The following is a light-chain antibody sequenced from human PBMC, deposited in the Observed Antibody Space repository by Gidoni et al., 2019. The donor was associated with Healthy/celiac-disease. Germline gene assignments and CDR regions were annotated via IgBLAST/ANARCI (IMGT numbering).Light chain of an antibody. Sequence: DIQMTQSPSSLSASVGDRVTITCRASQSISSYLNWYQQKPGKAPKLLIYAASSLQSGSGSGTDFTLTISSLQPEDFATYYCQQSYSTLVYTFGQXTKLEIK. V-gene: IGKV1-39*01. J-gene: IGKJ2*01. CDR3: QQSYSTLVYT. CDR1: QSISSY. CDR2: AAS.